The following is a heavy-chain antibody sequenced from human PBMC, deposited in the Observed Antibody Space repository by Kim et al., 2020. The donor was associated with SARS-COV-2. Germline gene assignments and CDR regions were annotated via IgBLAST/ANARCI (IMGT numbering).Heavy chain of an antibody. D-gene: IGHD2-2*01. CDR1: GGSFSGYY. CDR3: SRAANVVVPAALGLGLYYYYYMDV. Sequence: SETLSLTCAVYGGSFSGYYWSWIRQPPGKGLEWIGEINHSGSTNYSPSLKSRVTISLDTSKNQFSLKLSSVTAADTAVYYCSRAANVVVPAALGLGLYYYYYMDVWGKGTTVTVSS. V-gene: IGHV4-34*01. J-gene: IGHJ6*03. CDR2: INHSGST.